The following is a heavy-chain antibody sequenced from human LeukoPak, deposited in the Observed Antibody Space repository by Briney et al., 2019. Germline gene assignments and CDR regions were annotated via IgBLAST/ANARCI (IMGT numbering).Heavy chain of an antibody. CDR2: IHYSGST. J-gene: IGHJ4*02. CDR3: ARKVSSGWAPFDY. Sequence: SETLSLTCTVSGDSISRSSYYWGWIRQPPGKTLEWIGSIHYSGSTYYNPSLKSRLTISVDTSENQFSLKLSSVTAADTAVYYCARKVSSGWAPFDYWGQGTLVTVSS. D-gene: IGHD6-19*01. CDR1: GDSISRSSYY. V-gene: IGHV4-39*01.